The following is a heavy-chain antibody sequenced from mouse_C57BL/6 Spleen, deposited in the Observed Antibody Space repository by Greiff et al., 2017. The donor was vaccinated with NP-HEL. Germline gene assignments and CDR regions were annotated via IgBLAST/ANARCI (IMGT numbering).Heavy chain of an antibody. Sequence: QVQLQQSGAELARPGASVKLSCKASGYTFTSYGISWVKQRTGQGLEWIGEIYPRSGNTYYNEKFKGKATLTADKSSSTAYMELRSLTSEDSAGDICARLYDDYDRAMDYWGQGTSVTVSS. CDR1: GYTFTSYG. V-gene: IGHV1-81*01. CDR3: ARLYDDYDRAMDY. CDR2: IYPRSGNT. J-gene: IGHJ4*01. D-gene: IGHD2-4*01.